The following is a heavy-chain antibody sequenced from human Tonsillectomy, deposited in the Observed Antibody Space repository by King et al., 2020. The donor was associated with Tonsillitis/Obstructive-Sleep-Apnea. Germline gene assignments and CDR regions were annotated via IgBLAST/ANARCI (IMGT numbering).Heavy chain of an antibody. J-gene: IGHJ3*02. D-gene: IGHD3-22*01. V-gene: IGHV5-10-1*03. CDR1: GYSFTSYW. CDR2: IDPSDSYT. CDR3: AREPRDYYDSSGFSAAFDI. Sequence: VQLVESGAEVKKPGESLRISCKGSGYSFTSYWISWVRQMPGKGLEWMGRIDPSDSYTNYSPSFQGHVTISADKSISTAYLQWSSLKASDTAMYYCAREPRDYYDSSGFSAAFDIWGQGTMVTVSS.